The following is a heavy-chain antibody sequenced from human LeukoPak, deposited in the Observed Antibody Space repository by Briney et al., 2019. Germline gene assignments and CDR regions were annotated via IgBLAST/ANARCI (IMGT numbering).Heavy chain of an antibody. CDR1: GYTFTGYY. V-gene: IGHV1-2*02. CDR3: ARGGYTSGGSLGLDP. J-gene: IGHJ5*02. D-gene: IGHD6-19*01. Sequence: GASVKVSCKASGYTFTGYYIHWMRQAPGQGLEWMGWINPNSGGTVYAQNFQGRLTVSRDTSISTAYMELTRLRSDDTAVYYCARGGYTSGGSLGLDPWGQGTLVTASS. CDR2: INPNSGGT.